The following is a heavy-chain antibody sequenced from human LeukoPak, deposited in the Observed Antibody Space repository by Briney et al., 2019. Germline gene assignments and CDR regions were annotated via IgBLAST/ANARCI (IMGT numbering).Heavy chain of an antibody. J-gene: IGHJ4*02. CDR3: VREHYDFFLDY. D-gene: IGHD3-3*01. Sequence: GGSLRLSCAASGFTFSSYWMSWVRQAPGKGLEWVSSIRGESDYIYYRDSVKGRFTISRDNAKNSLYLQMNRLRVEDTAVYFCVREHYDFFLDYWGQGTLVTVSS. CDR2: IRGESDYI. CDR1: GFTFSSYW. V-gene: IGHV3-21*06.